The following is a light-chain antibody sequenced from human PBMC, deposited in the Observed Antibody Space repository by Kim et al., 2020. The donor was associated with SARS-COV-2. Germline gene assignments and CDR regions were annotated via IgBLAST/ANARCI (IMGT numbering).Light chain of an antibody. CDR1: QSVLYSSDNKNH. Sequence: DIVMTQSPDSLAVSLGERATINCKSSQSVLYSSDNKNHLAWYQHKPGQPPKLLIYWASTRESGVPDRFSGSGSGTDFTLTISSLQAEDVAVYYCQQYYSTPYTFGQGTKLEI. V-gene: IGKV4-1*01. CDR2: WAS. CDR3: QQYYSTPYT. J-gene: IGKJ2*01.